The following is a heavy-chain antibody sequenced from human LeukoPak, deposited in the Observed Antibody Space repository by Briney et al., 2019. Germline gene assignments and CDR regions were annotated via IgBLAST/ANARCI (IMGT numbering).Heavy chain of an antibody. CDR3: ARDGSSSWYKRRYFDY. V-gene: IGHV3-20*04. CDR1: GFTFDDYG. Sequence: GGSLRLSCAASGFTFDDYGMSWVRQAPGKGLEWVSGINWNGGSTGYADSVKGRFTISGDNAKNSLYLQMNRLRAEDTALYYCARDGSSSWYKRRYFDYWGQGTLVTVSS. J-gene: IGHJ4*02. CDR2: INWNGGST. D-gene: IGHD6-13*01.